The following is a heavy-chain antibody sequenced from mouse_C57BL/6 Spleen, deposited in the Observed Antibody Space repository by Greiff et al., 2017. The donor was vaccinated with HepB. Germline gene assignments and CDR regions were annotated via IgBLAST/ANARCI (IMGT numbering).Heavy chain of an antibody. Sequence: EVKLQESGPGLVKPSQSLSLTCSVTGYSITSGYYWNWIRQFPGNKLEWMGYISYDGSNNYNPSLKNRISITRDTSKNQFFLKLNSVTTEDTATYYCARDGGARDYDVDYYAMDYWGQGTSVTVSS. J-gene: IGHJ4*01. D-gene: IGHD2-4*01. CDR1: GYSITSGYY. V-gene: IGHV3-6*01. CDR2: ISYDGSN. CDR3: ARDGGARDYDVDYYAMDY.